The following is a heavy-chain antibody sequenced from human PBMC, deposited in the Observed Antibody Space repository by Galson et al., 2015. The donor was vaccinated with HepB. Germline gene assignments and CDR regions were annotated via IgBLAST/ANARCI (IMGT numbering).Heavy chain of an antibody. J-gene: IGHJ4*02. CDR1: GFTFA. CDR3: AKGRLSRGFYDSSGFYQDWYDFDF. CDR2: INGDGSIT. Sequence: SLRLSCAASGFTFAMSWVRQAPGKGLEWVSSINGDGSITYYADSVKGRFTFSRDTSKNTLYLQMNSLRAEDTAIYHCAKGRLSRGFYDSSGFYQDWYDFDFWGKGTLVTVSS. V-gene: IGHV3-23*01. D-gene: IGHD3-22*01.